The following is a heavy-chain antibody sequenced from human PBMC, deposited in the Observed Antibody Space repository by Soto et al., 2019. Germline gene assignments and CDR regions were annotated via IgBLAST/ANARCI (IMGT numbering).Heavy chain of an antibody. J-gene: IGHJ6*02. Sequence: SETLSLTCTVSGGSISSSSYYWGWIRQPPGKGLEWIGSIYYSGSTYYNPSLKSRVTISVDTSKNQFSLKLSSVTAADTAVYYCARLDYGGNSGFLYYGMDVWGQGTTVTVSS. CDR2: IYYSGST. CDR3: ARLDYGGNSGFLYYGMDV. CDR1: GGSISSSSYY. V-gene: IGHV4-39*01. D-gene: IGHD4-17*01.